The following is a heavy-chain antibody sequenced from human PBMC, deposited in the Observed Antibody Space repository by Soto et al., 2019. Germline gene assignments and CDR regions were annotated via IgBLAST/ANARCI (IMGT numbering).Heavy chain of an antibody. Sequence: TGGSLRLSCAASGFTFSSYGMHWVRQAPGKGLEWVAVIWYDGSNKYYADSVKGRFTISRDNSKNTLYLQMNSLRAEDTAVHYCAKDPVAARPYGDWFDPWGQGTLVTVSS. CDR1: GFTFSSYG. J-gene: IGHJ5*02. D-gene: IGHD6-6*01. CDR2: IWYDGSNK. V-gene: IGHV3-33*06. CDR3: AKDPVAARPYGDWFDP.